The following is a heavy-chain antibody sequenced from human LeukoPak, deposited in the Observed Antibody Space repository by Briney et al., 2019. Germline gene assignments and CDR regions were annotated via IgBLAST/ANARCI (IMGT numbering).Heavy chain of an antibody. V-gene: IGHV3-30*18. D-gene: IGHD6-19*01. CDR1: GFTFSSYG. Sequence: HPGRSLRLSCAASGFTFSSYGMHWVRQAPGKGLEWVAVISYDGSNKYYADSVKGRFTISRDNSKNTRYLQMNSLRAEDTAVYYCAKAKQWLVPGYWGQGTLVTVSS. CDR2: ISYDGSNK. J-gene: IGHJ4*02. CDR3: AKAKQWLVPGY.